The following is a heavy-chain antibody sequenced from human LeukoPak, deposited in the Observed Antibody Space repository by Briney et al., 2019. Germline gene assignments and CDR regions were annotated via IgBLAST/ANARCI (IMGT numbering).Heavy chain of an antibody. CDR3: AAQDVNWFDP. Sequence: NTSETLSLTCAVYGVSFSGYYWSWIRQPPGKGLEWIGEINHSGSTNHNPSLKSRVTISIDTSKNQFSLKVTSVTAADTAVYYCAAQDVNWFDPWGQGTLVAVSS. V-gene: IGHV4-34*01. J-gene: IGHJ5*02. CDR2: INHSGST. CDR1: GVSFSGYY. D-gene: IGHD2-15*01.